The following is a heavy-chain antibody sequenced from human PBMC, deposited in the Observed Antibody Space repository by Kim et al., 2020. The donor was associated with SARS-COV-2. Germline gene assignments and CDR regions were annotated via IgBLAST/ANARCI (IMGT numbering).Heavy chain of an antibody. D-gene: IGHD3-10*01. J-gene: IGHJ4*02. CDR1: GFTVSSNY. V-gene: IGHV3-53*01. CDR2: IYSGGST. CDR3: ARAAYGSGSYYMGNRGGPAFDY. Sequence: GGSLRLSCAASGFTVSSNYMSWVRQAPGKGLEWVSVIYSGGSTYYADSVKGRFTISRDNSKNTLYLQMNSLRAEDTAVYYCARAAYGSGSYYMGNRGGPAFDYWGQGTLVTVSS.